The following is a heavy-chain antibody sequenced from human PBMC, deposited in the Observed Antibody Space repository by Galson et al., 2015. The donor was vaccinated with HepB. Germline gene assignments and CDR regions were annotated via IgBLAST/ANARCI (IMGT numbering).Heavy chain of an antibody. CDR2: IIPIFGTA. D-gene: IGHD1-7*01. J-gene: IGHJ6*02. V-gene: IGHV1-69*13. Sequence: SVKVSCKASGGTFSSYAISWVRQAPGQGLEWMGGIIPIFGTANYAQKFQGRVTITADESTSTAYMELSSLRSEDTAVYYCARETGTTPYYYYGMDVWGQGTTVTVSS. CDR3: ARETGTTPYYYYGMDV. CDR1: GGTFSSYA.